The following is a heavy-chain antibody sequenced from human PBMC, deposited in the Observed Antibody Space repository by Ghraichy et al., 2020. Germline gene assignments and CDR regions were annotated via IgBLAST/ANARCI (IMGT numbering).Heavy chain of an antibody. J-gene: IGHJ4*02. CDR3: AREGAVAPFDF. Sequence: SQTLSLTCAISGDRESTNIASCNGIRQRLSRGVCRLERTYYRSKWYNDYAVSVKSRITINPDTSKNQFSLQLNSVTPEDTAVYYCAREGAVAPFDFWGQGTLVTVT. D-gene: IGHD6-19*01. CDR2: TYYRSKWYN. V-gene: IGHV6-1*01. CDR1: GDRESTNIAS.